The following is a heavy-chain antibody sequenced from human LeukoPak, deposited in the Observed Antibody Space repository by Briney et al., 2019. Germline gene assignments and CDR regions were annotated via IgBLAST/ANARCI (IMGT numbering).Heavy chain of an antibody. Sequence: GGSLRLSCAASGFTFSTYAMSWVRQAPGKGLEWVAHISQDGSETSYVDSVKGRLTISRDNAKNSLFLQMDSLRAEDTAVYYCARDKSYGLDVWGQGTTVIVSS. CDR3: ARDKSYGLDV. J-gene: IGHJ6*02. V-gene: IGHV3-7*01. CDR2: ISQDGSET. CDR1: GFTFSTYA.